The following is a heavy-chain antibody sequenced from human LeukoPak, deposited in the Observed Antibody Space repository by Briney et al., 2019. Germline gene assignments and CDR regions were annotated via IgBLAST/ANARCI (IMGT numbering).Heavy chain of an antibody. D-gene: IGHD4-4*01. V-gene: IGHV3-53*01. J-gene: IGHJ4*02. Sequence: GGSLRLSRAASGFTVSSNYMSWVRQAPGKGLEWVSVIYSGGSTYYADSVKGRFTISRDNSKNTLYLQMNSLRAEDTAVYYCARDKDYSFDYWGQGTLVTVSS. CDR1: GFTVSSNY. CDR3: ARDKDYSFDY. CDR2: IYSGGST.